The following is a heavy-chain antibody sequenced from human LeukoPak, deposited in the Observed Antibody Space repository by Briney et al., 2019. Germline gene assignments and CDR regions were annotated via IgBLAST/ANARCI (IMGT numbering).Heavy chain of an antibody. Sequence: PGRSLRLSCAASGFTFSSYSMNWVRQAPGKGLEWVSSISSSSSYIYYADSVKGRFTISRDNAKNSLYLQMNSLRAEDTAAYYCARAGLVVVVAATLSWFDPWGQGTLVTVSS. D-gene: IGHD2-15*01. J-gene: IGHJ5*02. CDR1: GFTFSSYS. V-gene: IGHV3-21*01. CDR3: ARAGLVVVVAATLSWFDP. CDR2: ISSSSSYI.